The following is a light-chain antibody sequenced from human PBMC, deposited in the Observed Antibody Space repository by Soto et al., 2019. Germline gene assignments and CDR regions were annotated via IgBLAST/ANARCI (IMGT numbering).Light chain of an antibody. CDR1: QSVSSY. CDR3: QQRAMWPIT. J-gene: IGKJ5*01. Sequence: EIVLTQSPATLSLSPGERATLSCRASQSVSSYLAWYQQKSGQAPRLLIYEASSRTTGIPARFSGSGSGTDFTITISSLEPEDSAVYYCQQRAMWPITFGQGTRLEIK. V-gene: IGKV3-11*01. CDR2: EAS.